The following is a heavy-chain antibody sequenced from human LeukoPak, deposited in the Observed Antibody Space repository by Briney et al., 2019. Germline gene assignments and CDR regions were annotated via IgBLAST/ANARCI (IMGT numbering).Heavy chain of an antibody. CDR1: GYTFTGYY. D-gene: IGHD1-26*01. Sequence: ASVKVSCKASGYTFTGYYMHWVRQAPGQGLEWMGWINPNSGGTNYARKFQGRVTMTRDTSISTAYMELSRLRSDDTAVYYCARTRVSGSYFEDYWGQGTLVTVSS. V-gene: IGHV1-2*02. J-gene: IGHJ4*02. CDR3: ARTRVSGSYFEDY. CDR2: INPNSGGT.